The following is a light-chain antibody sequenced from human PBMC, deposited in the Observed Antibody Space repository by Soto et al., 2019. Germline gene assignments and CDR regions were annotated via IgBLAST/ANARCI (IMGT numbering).Light chain of an antibody. CDR2: GAS. CDR1: QSVSSS. J-gene: IGKJ2*01. CDR3: QQYNNWPPHT. Sequence: EIVMTQSPATLSVSPGERATLSCRASQSVSSSLAWYQQKPGQAPRLLIYGASPRATGIPARFSGSGSGTEFTLTISSLQSEDFAVYYCQQYNNWPPHTFGQGTKLEIK. V-gene: IGKV3-15*01.